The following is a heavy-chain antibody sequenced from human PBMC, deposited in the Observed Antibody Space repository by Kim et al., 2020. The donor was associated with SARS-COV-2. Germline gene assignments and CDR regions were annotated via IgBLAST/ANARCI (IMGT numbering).Heavy chain of an antibody. D-gene: IGHD3-10*01. V-gene: IGHV3-23*01. J-gene: IGHJ4*01. Sequence: GGSLRLSCAASGFTFSTYTLSWVRQAPGKGLEWVSAISGSGYDILYADSVRGRFTISRDNSKNSLYLQMNSLRAEDTAIYYCAKPDDSGSNPNYWGQGTL. CDR1: GFTFSTYT. CDR2: ISGSGYDI. CDR3: AKPDDSGSNPNY.